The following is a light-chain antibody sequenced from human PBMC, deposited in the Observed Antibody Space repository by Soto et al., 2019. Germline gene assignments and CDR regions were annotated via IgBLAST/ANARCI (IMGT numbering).Light chain of an antibody. CDR1: QSVSGN. CDR3: QQFNSWPRT. CDR2: GAS. Sequence: IVMTQSPATVSASPGERVTLSCRASQSVSGNVAWYHQKPGQPPRLLVYGASTTATDIPARFFGSGSETDFTLTITRLQSEDCGTYYCQQFNSWPRTFGQGTKVEIK. J-gene: IGKJ1*01. V-gene: IGKV3-15*01.